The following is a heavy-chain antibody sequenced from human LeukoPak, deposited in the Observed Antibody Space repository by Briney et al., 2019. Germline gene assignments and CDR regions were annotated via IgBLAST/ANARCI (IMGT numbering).Heavy chain of an antibody. V-gene: IGHV1-18*01. CDR1: GYTFTSYG. CDR3: ARDTGAVVPAADFDY. Sequence: ASVKVSCKASGYTFTSYGISWVRQAPGQGPEWMGWISAYNGNTNYAQKLQGRVTMTTDTSTSTAYMELRSLRSDDTAVYYCARDTGAVVPAADFDYWGQGTLVTVSS. D-gene: IGHD2-2*01. CDR2: ISAYNGNT. J-gene: IGHJ4*02.